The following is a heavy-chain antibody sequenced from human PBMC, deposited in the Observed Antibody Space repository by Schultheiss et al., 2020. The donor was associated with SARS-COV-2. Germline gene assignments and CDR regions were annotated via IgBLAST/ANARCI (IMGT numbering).Heavy chain of an antibody. V-gene: IGHV4-59*10. CDR3: ARSTSGHEY. Sequence: SETLSLTCAVYGGSFSGYYWSWIRQPPGKGLEWIGRIYTSGSTNYNPSLKSRVTISVDTSKNQFSLKLSSVTAADTAVYYCARSTSGHEYWGQGTLVTVSS. J-gene: IGHJ4*02. D-gene: IGHD5-12*01. CDR1: GGSFSGYY. CDR2: IYTSGST.